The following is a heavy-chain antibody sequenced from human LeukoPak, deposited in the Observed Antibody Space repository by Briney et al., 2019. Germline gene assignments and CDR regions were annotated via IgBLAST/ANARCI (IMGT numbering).Heavy chain of an antibody. CDR3: ARGGRGYCSGGSCYIGN. CDR1: GGSFSGYY. D-gene: IGHD2-15*01. J-gene: IGHJ4*02. CDR2: INHSGST. V-gene: IGHV4-34*01. Sequence: SETLSLTCAVYGGSFSGYYWSWIRQPPGKGLEWIGEINHSGSTNYNPSLKSRVTISVDTSKNQFSLKLSSVTAADTAVYYCARGGRGYCSGGSCYIGNWGQGTLVTVPP.